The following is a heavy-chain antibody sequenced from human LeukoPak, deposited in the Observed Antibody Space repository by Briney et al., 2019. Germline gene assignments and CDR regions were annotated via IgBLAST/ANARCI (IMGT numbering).Heavy chain of an antibody. J-gene: IGHJ5*02. CDR1: GGSFSGYY. CDR2: INHSGST. CDR3: ARSYSGSYFNWFDP. V-gene: IGHV4-34*01. Sequence: SETLSLTCAVYGGSFSGYYWSWIRQPPGKGLEWIGEINHSGSTNYNPSLKSRVTISVDTSKNQFSLKLSSVTAADTAVYYCARSYSGSYFNWFDPWGQGTLVTVSS. D-gene: IGHD1-26*01.